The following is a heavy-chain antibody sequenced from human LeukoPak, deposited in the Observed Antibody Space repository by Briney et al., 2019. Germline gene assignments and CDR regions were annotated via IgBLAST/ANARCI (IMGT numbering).Heavy chain of an antibody. J-gene: IGHJ6*03. D-gene: IGHD6-13*01. CDR3: ARDRAAAGIPYYMDV. V-gene: IGHV4-39*02. Sequence: SETLSLTCTVSGGSISSYYWGWIRQPPGKGLEWIGSIYYSGSTYYNPSLKSRVTISVDTSKNQFSLKLSSVTAADTAVYYCARDRAAAGIPYYMDVWGKGTTVTVSS. CDR2: IYYSGST. CDR1: GGSISSYY.